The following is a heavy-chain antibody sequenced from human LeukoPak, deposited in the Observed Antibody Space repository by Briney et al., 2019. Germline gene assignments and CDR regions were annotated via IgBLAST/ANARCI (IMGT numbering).Heavy chain of an antibody. D-gene: IGHD3-22*01. CDR1: GYTFTSYY. Sequence: GASVKASCKASGYTFTSYYIFWVRQAPGQGLEWMGIINPRTGSTSYSQKFQGRVTMTRDMSTSTVYMELSSLRSEDTALYYCARGVHVRVYDSNPHYGHYWGQGALVTVSS. CDR3: ARGVHVRVYDSNPHYGHY. CDR2: INPRTGST. V-gene: IGHV1-46*01. J-gene: IGHJ4*02.